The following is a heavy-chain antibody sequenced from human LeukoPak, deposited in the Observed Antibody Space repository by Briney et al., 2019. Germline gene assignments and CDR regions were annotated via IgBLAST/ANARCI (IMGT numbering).Heavy chain of an antibody. V-gene: IGHV4-4*07. CDR1: GGSISSYY. CDR2: IYTSGST. CDR3: ARVRTTSYADAFDI. Sequence: PSETLSLTCTVSGGSISSYYWSWIRPPAGKGLECIGRIYTSGSTNYNPSLKSRVTMSVDTSKNQFSLKLSSVTAADTAVYYCARVRTTSYADAFDIWGQGTMVTVSS. J-gene: IGHJ3*02. D-gene: IGHD3-16*01.